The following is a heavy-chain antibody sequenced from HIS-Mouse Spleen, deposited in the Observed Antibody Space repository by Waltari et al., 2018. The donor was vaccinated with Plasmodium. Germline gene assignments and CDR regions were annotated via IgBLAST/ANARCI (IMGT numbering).Heavy chain of an antibody. CDR2: IKQDGSEK. J-gene: IGHJ2*01. CDR3: ASSWYWYFDL. CDR1: GFTCSSDW. D-gene: IGHD6-13*01. V-gene: IGHV3-7*01. Sequence: EVQLVESGGGLVQPGGSLRLACEASGFTCSSDWMSWVRQAPGKGLEWVANIKQDGSEKYYVDSVKGRFTISRDNAKNSLYLQMNSLRAEDTAVYYCASSWYWYFDLWGRGTLVTVSS.